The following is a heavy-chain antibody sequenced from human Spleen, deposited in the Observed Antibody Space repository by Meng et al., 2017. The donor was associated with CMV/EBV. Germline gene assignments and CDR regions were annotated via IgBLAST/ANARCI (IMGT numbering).Heavy chain of an antibody. CDR3: ARLGYCSSTSCYLRWYYYGMDV. V-gene: IGHV3-30*14. CDR1: GLTFSTSA. Sequence: GGFLRHSCAPSGLTFSTSALHWVRRAPGMGLQWVSLITSNGFNKYYADSVKGRFTISRDNSKNTLYLQMNSLRSEDTAVYYCARLGYCSSTSCYLRWYYYGMDVWVQGTTVTVSS. J-gene: IGHJ6*02. CDR2: ITSNGFNK. D-gene: IGHD2-2*01.